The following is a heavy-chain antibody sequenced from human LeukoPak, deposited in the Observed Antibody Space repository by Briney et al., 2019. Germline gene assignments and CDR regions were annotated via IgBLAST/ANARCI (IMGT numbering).Heavy chain of an antibody. CDR2: IYYSGST. CDR3: ARDRNGDYWFDP. V-gene: IGHV4-39*07. D-gene: IGHD4-17*01. CDR1: GGSISSSSYY. J-gene: IGHJ5*02. Sequence: SETLSLTCTDSGGSISSSSYYWGWIRQPPGKGLEWIGSIYYSGSTYYNPSLKSRVTISVDTSKNQFSLKLSSVTAADTAVYYCARDRNGDYWFDPWGQGTLVTVSS.